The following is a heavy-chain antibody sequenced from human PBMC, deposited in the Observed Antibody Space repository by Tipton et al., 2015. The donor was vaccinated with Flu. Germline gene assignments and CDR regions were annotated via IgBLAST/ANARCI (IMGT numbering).Heavy chain of an antibody. CDR1: GFTVSTSY. V-gene: IGHV3-53*01. CDR3: ARDEGGTYPD. D-gene: IGHD1-14*01. J-gene: IGHJ4*02. Sequence: QLVQSGGGLIRPGGSLRLSCAVSGFTVSTSYMSWVHQPPGKGLEWVSIVYDDGRTYYADSVEGRFAISRDNSKNILYLQMNSLRADDTAVYFCARDEGGTYPDWGQGTLVTVSS. CDR2: VYDDGRT.